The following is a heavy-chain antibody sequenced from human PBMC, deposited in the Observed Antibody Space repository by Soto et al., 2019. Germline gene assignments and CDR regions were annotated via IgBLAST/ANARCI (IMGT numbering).Heavy chain of an antibody. CDR3: ARQTTPVSDFDY. D-gene: IGHD4-17*01. CDR2: IYYSGST. V-gene: IGHV4-59*08. J-gene: IGHJ4*02. CDR1: GGPISSYY. Sequence: SETLSLTCTVSGGPISSYYWSWIRQPPGKGLEWIGYIYYSGSTNYNPSLKSRVTISVDTSKNQFSLKLSSVTAADTAVYYCARQTTPVSDFDYWGQGTLVTVSS.